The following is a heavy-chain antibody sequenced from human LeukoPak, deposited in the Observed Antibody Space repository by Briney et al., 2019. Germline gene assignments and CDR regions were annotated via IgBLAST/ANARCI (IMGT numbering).Heavy chain of an antibody. CDR2: IYYSGST. Sequence: SETLSLTCTVSGGSISSSSYYWGWIRQPPGKGLEWIGSIYYSGSTYYNPSLKSRVTISVDTSKNQFSLKLSSVTAADTAVYYCARRDRVGAFGIWGQGTMVTVSS. D-gene: IGHD3-22*01. CDR1: GGSISSSSYY. V-gene: IGHV4-39*01. J-gene: IGHJ3*02. CDR3: ARRDRVGAFGI.